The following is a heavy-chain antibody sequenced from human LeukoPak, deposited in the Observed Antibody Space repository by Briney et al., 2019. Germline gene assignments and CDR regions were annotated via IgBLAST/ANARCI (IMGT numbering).Heavy chain of an antibody. Sequence: GGSLRLSCAASGFTFSNAWMSWVRQAPGKGLEWVGRIKSKTDGGTTDYAAPVKGRFTISRDDSKNTLYLQMNSLKTEDTAVYYCTTGPTRYFEWLLYDPIDYWGQGTLVTVSS. J-gene: IGHJ4*02. CDR2: IKSKTDGGTT. CDR3: TTGPTRYFEWLLYDPIDY. CDR1: GFTFSNAW. D-gene: IGHD3-9*01. V-gene: IGHV3-15*01.